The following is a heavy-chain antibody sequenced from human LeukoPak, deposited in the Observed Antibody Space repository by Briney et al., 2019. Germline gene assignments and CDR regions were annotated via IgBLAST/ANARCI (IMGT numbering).Heavy chain of an antibody. CDR3: ARVQWELRGVGSYFEY. Sequence: GGSLRLSCAASGFTFKNYVMNWVRQAPGKGLEWVANIKQDGSEKYYVDSVKGRFTMSRDNAKNSLYLQMNSLRAEDTAVYYCARVQWELRGVGSYFEYWGQGALVTVSS. CDR2: IKQDGSEK. D-gene: IGHD1-26*01. V-gene: IGHV3-7*01. J-gene: IGHJ4*02. CDR1: GFTFKNYV.